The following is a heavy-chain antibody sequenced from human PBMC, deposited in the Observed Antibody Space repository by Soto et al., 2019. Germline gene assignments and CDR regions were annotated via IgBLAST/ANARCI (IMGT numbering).Heavy chain of an antibody. J-gene: IGHJ1*01. CDR2: ISAYNGNT. CDR3: AGYEGYCSGGSCYSLH. Sequence: ASVKVSCKASGYTFTSYGISWVRQAPGQGLEWMGWISAYNGNTNYAQKLQGRVTMTTDTSTSTAYMELRSVRSDDTAVYYCAGYEGYCSGGSCYSLHWGQGTLVTVSS. V-gene: IGHV1-18*01. D-gene: IGHD2-15*01. CDR1: GYTFTSYG.